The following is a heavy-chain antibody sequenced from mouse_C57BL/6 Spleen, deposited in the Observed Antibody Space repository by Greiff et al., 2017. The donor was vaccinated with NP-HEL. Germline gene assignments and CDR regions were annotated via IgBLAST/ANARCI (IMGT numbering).Heavy chain of an antibody. CDR3: ARRDGYRAMDY. V-gene: IGHV5-9*01. Sequence: EVQGVESGGGLVKPGGSLKLSCAASGFTFSSYTMSWVRQTPEKRLEWVATISGGGGNTYYPDSVKGRFTISRDNAKNTLYLQMSSLRSEDTALYYCARRDGYRAMDYWGQGTSVTVSS. CDR2: ISGGGGNT. D-gene: IGHD2-3*01. CDR1: GFTFSSYT. J-gene: IGHJ4*01.